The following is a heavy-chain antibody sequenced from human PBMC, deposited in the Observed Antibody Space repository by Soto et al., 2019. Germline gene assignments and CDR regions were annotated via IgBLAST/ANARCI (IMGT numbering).Heavy chain of an antibody. Sequence: SETLSLTCTVSGDSISSGGYYWSWIRQHPGKGLEWIGYIYYSGTTYYNPSLESRVTISADTSENQFSLKVNSVTVADTAVYYCASTFYTGDSGPFDYWGQGTLVTVSS. CDR2: IYYSGTT. CDR1: GDSISSGGYY. J-gene: IGHJ4*02. CDR3: ASTFYTGDSGPFDY. V-gene: IGHV4-31*03. D-gene: IGHD1-26*01.